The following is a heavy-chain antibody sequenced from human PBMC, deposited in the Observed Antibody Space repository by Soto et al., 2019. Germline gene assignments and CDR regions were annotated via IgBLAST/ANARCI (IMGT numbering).Heavy chain of an antibody. Sequence: QVQLVQSGAEVKKPGASVKVSCKASGYTFTSYGISWVRQAPGQGLEWMGWISAYNGNTNYAQKLQGRVTMTTDTSTSTAYMELRSLRSDDTAVYYCARESRRYFDWLPGLVYYYYGMDVWGQGTTVTVSS. J-gene: IGHJ6*02. CDR1: GYTFTSYG. CDR2: ISAYNGNT. CDR3: ARESRRYFDWLPGLVYYYYGMDV. V-gene: IGHV1-18*04. D-gene: IGHD3-9*01.